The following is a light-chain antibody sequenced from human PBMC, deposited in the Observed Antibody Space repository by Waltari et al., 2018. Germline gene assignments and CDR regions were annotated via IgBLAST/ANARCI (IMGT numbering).Light chain of an antibody. V-gene: IGKV3-11*01. CDR3: QQRASWPPIT. Sequence: EIVLTQSPATLSLSPGERASLSCRASQNVYSYLVWYQQKPGQPPRLLIHDASIRAPGIPDRFSGIGSGTDFTLTISSLEPEDFAVYYCQQRASWPPITFGQGTRLEIK. CDR1: QNVYSY. J-gene: IGKJ5*01. CDR2: DAS.